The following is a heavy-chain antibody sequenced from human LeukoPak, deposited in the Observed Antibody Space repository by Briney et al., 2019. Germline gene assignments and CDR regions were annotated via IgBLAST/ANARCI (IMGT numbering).Heavy chain of an antibody. J-gene: IGHJ6*02. V-gene: IGHV1-69*01. Sequence: PSVKVSCKASGGTFSSYAISWVRQAPGQGLEWMGGIIPLFGTANYAQKFQGRVTITADESTSTAYMELSSLRSEDTAVYYCASPGSGVVVPARYFYYYAMDVWGQGTTVTVSS. D-gene: IGHD2-2*01. CDR1: GGTFSSYA. CDR3: ASPGSGVVVPARYFYYYAMDV. CDR2: IIPLFGTA.